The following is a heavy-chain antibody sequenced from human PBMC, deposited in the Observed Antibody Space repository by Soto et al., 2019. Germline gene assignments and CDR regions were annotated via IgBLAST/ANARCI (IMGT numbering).Heavy chain of an antibody. D-gene: IGHD3-22*01. J-gene: IGHJ4*02. CDR3: AKDGYFDTYYFDH. V-gene: IGHV3-30*04. CDR2: ISYDGRQK. CDR1: RFTFSRYA. Sequence: QVQLVESGGGVVQPGRSLRLSCAAYRFTFSRYAMHWVRQAPGKGLEWVAVISYDGRQKHYVDSVKGRFTVSRDESDNTLYLQVSSLRPEDTAVYYCAKDGYFDTYYFDHWGKGTLVTVSS.